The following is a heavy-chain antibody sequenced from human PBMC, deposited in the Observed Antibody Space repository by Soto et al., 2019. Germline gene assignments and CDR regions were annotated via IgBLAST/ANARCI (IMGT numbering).Heavy chain of an antibody. D-gene: IGHD4-17*01. Sequence: GSLRLSCAASGFTFSSYAMHWVRQAPGKGLEWVAVISYDGSNKYYADSVKGRFTISRDNSKNTLYLQMNSLRAEDTAVYYCARPIDYGDYYYYGMDVWGQGTTVTVSS. CDR3: ARPIDYGDYYYYGMDV. J-gene: IGHJ6*02. CDR2: ISYDGSNK. CDR1: GFTFSSYA. V-gene: IGHV3-30-3*01.